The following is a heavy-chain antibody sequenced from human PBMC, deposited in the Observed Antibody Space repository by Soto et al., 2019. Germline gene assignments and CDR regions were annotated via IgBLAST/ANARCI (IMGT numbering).Heavy chain of an antibody. J-gene: IGHJ4*02. D-gene: IGHD6-19*01. Sequence: EVQLVESGGGLVKPGESLRLSCAASGFTLSNVWMNWVRQAPGKGLEWVARITTKSQGGTTDYAAPVKGRFIISRDESKNMLYPQMNSLKTEDTGVYYCADIAVSHTGDYWGQGTLVTVSS. V-gene: IGHV3-15*01. CDR2: ITTKSQGGTT. CDR3: ADIAVSHTGDY. CDR1: GFTLSNVW.